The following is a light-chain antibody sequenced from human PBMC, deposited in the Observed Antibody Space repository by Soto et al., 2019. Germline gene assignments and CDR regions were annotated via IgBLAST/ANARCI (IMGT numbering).Light chain of an antibody. J-gene: IGKJ1*01. CDR3: QQYNNWPGT. CDR1: QSVSSK. CDR2: GAS. Sequence: EIVLTQSPGTLSVSPGERATLSCRASQSVSSKLHWYQQKPGQAPRLLFYGASTGATGIPARFSGSGSETEFTLSISSLQSEDFAVYYCQQYNNWPGTFGQGTKVEIK. V-gene: IGKV3-15*01.